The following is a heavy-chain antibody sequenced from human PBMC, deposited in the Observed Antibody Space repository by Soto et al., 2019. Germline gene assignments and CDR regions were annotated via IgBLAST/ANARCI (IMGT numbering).Heavy chain of an antibody. D-gene: IGHD6-13*01. V-gene: IGHV4-39*01. CDR2: IYYSGST. Sequence: PSETLSLTCTVSGGSISISSYYWGWISQPPGKGLEWIGSIYYSGSTYYNPSLKSRVTISVDTSKNQFSLKLSSVTAADTAVYYCARHQSHSSSYVDPWGQGTLVTVSS. CDR3: ARHQSHSSSYVDP. J-gene: IGHJ5*02. CDR1: GGSISISSYY.